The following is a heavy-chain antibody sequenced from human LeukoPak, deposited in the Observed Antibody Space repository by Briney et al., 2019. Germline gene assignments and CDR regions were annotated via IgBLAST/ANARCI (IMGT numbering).Heavy chain of an antibody. CDR3: VLGSGWHDSY. CDR2: MKQDGSER. J-gene: IGHJ4*02. D-gene: IGHD6-19*01. Sequence: PGGSLRLSCVASGFTFTTYWMQRMRQAPGKGLEWVANMKQDGSERYYVDSVKGRFTISIDNAKNSLYLQMNSLRVEDTAVYYCVLGSGWHDSYWGQGTLVTVSS. V-gene: IGHV3-7*03. CDR1: GFTFTTYW.